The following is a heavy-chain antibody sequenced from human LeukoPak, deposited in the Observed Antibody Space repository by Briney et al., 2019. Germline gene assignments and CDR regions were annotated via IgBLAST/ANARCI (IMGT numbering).Heavy chain of an antibody. CDR3: ARAVSTGYCSIMSCPNPFDY. CDR2: IYNSGST. J-gene: IGHJ4*02. D-gene: IGHD2-2*01. V-gene: IGHV4-38-2*01. Sequence: SETLSLTCAVSGYSISNDYYWGWIRQPPGKGLEWIGSIYNSGSTYYNPSLKSRVTISVHTSKNQFSLKVSSVTAADTAVYYCARAVSTGYCSIMSCPNPFDYWGQGTLVTVSS. CDR1: GYSISNDYY.